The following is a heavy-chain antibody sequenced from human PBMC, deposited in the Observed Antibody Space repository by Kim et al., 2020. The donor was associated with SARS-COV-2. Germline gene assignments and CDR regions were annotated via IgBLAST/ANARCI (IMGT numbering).Heavy chain of an antibody. J-gene: IGHJ4*02. CDR3: TKDPDYSKGASFDY. D-gene: IGHD4-4*01. Sequence: DSVKGRFTISTDNTKSTLYLQKNGLRTEDTAVYYCTKDPDYSKGASFDYWGQGTLVTVSS. V-gene: IGHV3-74*01.